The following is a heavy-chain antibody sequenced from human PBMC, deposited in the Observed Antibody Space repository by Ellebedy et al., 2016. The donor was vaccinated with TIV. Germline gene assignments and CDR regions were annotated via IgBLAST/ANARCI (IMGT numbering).Heavy chain of an antibody. CDR2: ISGSGGST. CDR1: GFTFSSYA. Sequence: GESLKISCAASGFTFSSYAMSWVRQAPRKGLEWVSAISGSGGSTYYADSVKGRFTISRDNSKNTLYLQMNNLRDEDTTVYYCATSRPHGGDWGIDYWGQGTLVTVSS. J-gene: IGHJ4*02. V-gene: IGHV3-23*01. CDR3: ATSRPHGGDWGIDY. D-gene: IGHD2-21*02.